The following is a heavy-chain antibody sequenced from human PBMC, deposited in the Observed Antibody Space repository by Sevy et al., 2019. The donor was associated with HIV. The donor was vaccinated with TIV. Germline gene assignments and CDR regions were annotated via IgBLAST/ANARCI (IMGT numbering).Heavy chain of an antibody. Sequence: ASVKVSCKVSGDSLTELSMFWVRQAPGKGLEWMGGFDPQHGRTIYAQKFEARVTMTEDKSAETAYMELTSRKFEDTAVYFCATTRTERNWYGGSFYYYYALDVWGHGTSVTVSS. CDR2: FDPQHGRT. J-gene: IGHJ6*02. V-gene: IGHV1-24*01. CDR1: GDSLTELS. D-gene: IGHD1-1*01. CDR3: ATTRTERNWYGGSFYYYYALDV.